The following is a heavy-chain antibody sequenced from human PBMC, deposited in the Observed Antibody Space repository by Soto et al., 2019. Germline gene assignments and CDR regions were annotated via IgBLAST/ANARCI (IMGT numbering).Heavy chain of an antibody. D-gene: IGHD3-16*02. CDR1: YGSISSAIYY. CDR3: AGGSSSAGGKLFVGGISRYNWMAP. CDR2: ICHSGST. Sequence: SETLSLTWTVSYGSISSAIYYWGWIRQPPGKGLEWIGSICHSGSTYYNPSLQGRVTISVDTSKNQFSLKLSSVTAADTPVYFLAGGSSSAGGKLFVGGISRYNWMAPWAQGPLVTVSS. J-gene: IGHJ5*02. V-gene: IGHV4-39*02.